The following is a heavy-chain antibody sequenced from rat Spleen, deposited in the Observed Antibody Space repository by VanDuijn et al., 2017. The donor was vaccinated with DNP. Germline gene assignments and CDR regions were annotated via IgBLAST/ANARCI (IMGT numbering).Heavy chain of an antibody. J-gene: IGHJ4*01. V-gene: IGHV5-58*01. Sequence: EVQLVESGGDLVQPGRSLKLSCVASGFTFNNYWMTWIRQVPGKGLEWVASINTDGGTTYYPDSVKGRFTISRDNAENTFYLQMNSLRSEETATYYCAKERDGVCAMDACGQGTSVTVSS. CDR1: GFTFNNYW. CDR2: INTDGGTT. CDR3: AKERDGVCAMDA. D-gene: IGHD1-11*01.